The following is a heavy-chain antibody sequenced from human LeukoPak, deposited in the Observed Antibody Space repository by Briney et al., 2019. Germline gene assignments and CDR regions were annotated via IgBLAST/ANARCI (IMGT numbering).Heavy chain of an antibody. CDR1: GFLFSNYW. CDR2: IKQDGSEK. D-gene: IGHD3-22*01. V-gene: IGHV3-7*01. CDR3: ARKFYSDGSGYRPLDY. J-gene: IGHJ4*02. Sequence: PGGSLRLSCAASGFLFSNYWMQWVRQAPGKGLEWVANIKQDGSEKYYVDSVKGRFIISRDNAKNSLYLQMNSLRAEDTAVYYCARKFYSDGSGYRPLDYWGQGTLVTVSS.